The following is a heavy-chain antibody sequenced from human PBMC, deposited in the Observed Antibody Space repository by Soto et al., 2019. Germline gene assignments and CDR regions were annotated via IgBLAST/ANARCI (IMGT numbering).Heavy chain of an antibody. V-gene: IGHV1-18*01. CDR1: GYTFTNFG. J-gene: IGHJ6*02. CDR2: ISTYNGHT. CDR3: ARDWGQQWLAYGLDV. Sequence: QVQLVQSGAEVKKLGASVKVSCKASGYTFTNFGISWVRQAPGQGLEWMGWISTYNGHTTSAQQLQGRLTMTTDTSTSTASMELRSLRSDDAAVYCCARDWGQQWLAYGLDVGGQGTTVTVSS. D-gene: IGHD6-19*01.